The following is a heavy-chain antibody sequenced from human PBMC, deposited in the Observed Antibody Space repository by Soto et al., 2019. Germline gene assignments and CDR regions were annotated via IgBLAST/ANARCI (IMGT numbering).Heavy chain of an antibody. CDR1: GFTLSNQA. CDR3: AKVGEEDYYDSSGYFDY. J-gene: IGHJ4*02. D-gene: IGHD3-22*01. CDR2: VSGSGGFT. V-gene: IGHV3-23*01. Sequence: EVQLLESGGGLVQPGGSLRLSCAASGFTLSNQAMNWVRQAPGKGLEWVSSVSGSGGFTYYADSVKGRFTISRDNSKNTLYLQMNSLRAEDTAIYYCAKVGEEDYYDSSGYFDYWGQGTLVTVSS.